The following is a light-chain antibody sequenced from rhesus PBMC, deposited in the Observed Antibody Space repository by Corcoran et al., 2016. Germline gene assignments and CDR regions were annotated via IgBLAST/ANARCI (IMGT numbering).Light chain of an antibody. CDR1: QGISSY. CDR2: DAS. CDR3: QQRNSYPLT. Sequence: DIQLTQSPSSLSASVGDRVTITCRASQGISSYLAWYQQKPGKAPKLLIYDASNLQSGAPSRFSGSGSGTDFTLTISRLQPEDFAVYYCQQRNSYPLTFGGGTKVEIK. J-gene: IGKJ4*01. V-gene: IGKV1-38*01.